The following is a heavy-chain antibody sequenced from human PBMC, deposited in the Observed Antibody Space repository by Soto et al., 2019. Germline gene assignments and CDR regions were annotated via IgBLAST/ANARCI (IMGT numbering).Heavy chain of an antibody. D-gene: IGHD2-8*02. CDR2: ILVDGRT. Sequence: LRLSCAASGFICSSYDMSWVRQAPGKGLEWVSTILVDGRTFYVDSVKGRFTISRDSSKNTVYLQMNSLTAGDTALYYCAKATATGGGAFDICGQGTMVTVSS. V-gene: IGHV3-23*01. CDR3: AKATATGGGAFDI. J-gene: IGHJ3*02. CDR1: GFICSSYD.